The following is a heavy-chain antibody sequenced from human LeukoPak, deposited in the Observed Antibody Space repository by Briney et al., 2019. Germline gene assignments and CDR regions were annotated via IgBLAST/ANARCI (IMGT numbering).Heavy chain of an antibody. D-gene: IGHD4-17*01. Sequence: KPSETLSLTCAVYGGSFSGYYWSWIRQSPGKGLEWIGEINHSGSTNYSPSLKSRVTISVDTSKNQFSLKLSSVTAADTAVYYCAGAYGDYSPFDYWGQGTLVTVSS. V-gene: IGHV4-34*01. CDR3: AGAYGDYSPFDY. CDR1: GGSFSGYY. CDR2: INHSGST. J-gene: IGHJ4*02.